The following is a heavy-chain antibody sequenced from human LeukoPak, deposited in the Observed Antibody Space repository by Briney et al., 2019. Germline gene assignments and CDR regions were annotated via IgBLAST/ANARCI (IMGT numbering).Heavy chain of an antibody. Sequence: SQTLSLTCTVSGGSISSGDYYWSWMRQPPGKGLEWIGYIYYSGSSYYIPSLKSRVTMSVDTSKNQFSLRLSSVTAADTAVYYCARQIYGDLYYFDYWGQGTLVTVSS. V-gene: IGHV4-30-4*01. J-gene: IGHJ4*02. CDR3: ARQIYGDLYYFDY. CDR2: IYYSGSS. D-gene: IGHD4-17*01. CDR1: GGSISSGDYY.